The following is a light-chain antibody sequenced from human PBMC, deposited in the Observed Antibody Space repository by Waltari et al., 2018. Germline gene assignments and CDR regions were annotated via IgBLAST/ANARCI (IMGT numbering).Light chain of an antibody. CDR1: SGSASPVYY. CDR2: STN. CDR3: VLYMGSGSWV. Sequence: QLGVTQEQPFSVSPGGTVPLPCGLSSGSASPVYYPSWYRQTPGQPPRTLIYSTNTRSSGVPDRFSGSILGNKAALTITGAQADDESDYYCVLYMGSGSWVFGGGTKLTVL. V-gene: IGLV8-61*01. J-gene: IGLJ3*02.